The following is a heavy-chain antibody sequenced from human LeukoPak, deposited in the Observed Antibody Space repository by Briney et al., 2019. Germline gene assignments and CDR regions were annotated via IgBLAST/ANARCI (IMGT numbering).Heavy chain of an antibody. D-gene: IGHD6-19*01. J-gene: IGHJ5*02. CDR1: GGTFSSYA. V-gene: IGHV1-69*05. Sequence: GASVKVSCKASGGTFSSYAISWVRQASGQGLEWMGRIIPIFGTANYAQKFQGRVTITTDESTSTAYMELSSLRSEDTAVYYCARDKGYSSGWYEWFDPWGQGTLVTVSS. CDR2: IIPIFGTA. CDR3: ARDKGYSSGWYEWFDP.